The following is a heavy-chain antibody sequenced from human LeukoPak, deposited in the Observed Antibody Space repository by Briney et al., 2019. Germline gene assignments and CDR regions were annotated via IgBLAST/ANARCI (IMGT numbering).Heavy chain of an antibody. CDR3: AKGIAAAGTGGY. Sequence: PGGSLRLSCAASGFTFSSYGMHWVRQAPGKGLEWVAFIGYDGSNKYYADSVKGRFTISRDNSKNTLYLQMNSLRAEDTAVYYCAKGIAAAGTGGYWGQGTLVTVSS. V-gene: IGHV3-30*02. D-gene: IGHD6-13*01. CDR2: IGYDGSNK. CDR1: GFTFSSYG. J-gene: IGHJ4*02.